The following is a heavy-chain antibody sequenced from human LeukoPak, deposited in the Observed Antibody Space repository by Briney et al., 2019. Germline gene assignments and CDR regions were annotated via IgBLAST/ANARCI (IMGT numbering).Heavy chain of an antibody. J-gene: IGHJ4*02. CDR3: AKSPAPYCGGDCYLDY. Sequence: GGSLRLSCAASGFTFSSYAMSWVRQATGKGLEWVSAISGSGGSTYYADSVKGRFTISRDNSKNTLYLQMNSLRAEDTAVYYCAKSPAPYCGGDCYLDYWGQGTLVTVSS. D-gene: IGHD2-21*01. V-gene: IGHV3-23*01. CDR1: GFTFSSYA. CDR2: ISGSGGST.